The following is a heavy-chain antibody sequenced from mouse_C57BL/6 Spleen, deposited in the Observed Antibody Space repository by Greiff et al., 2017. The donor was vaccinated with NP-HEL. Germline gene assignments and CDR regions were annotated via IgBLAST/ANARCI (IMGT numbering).Heavy chain of an antibody. CDR3: ARFTTVVAYYFDY. V-gene: IGHV1-72*01. Sequence: VKLQQPGAELVKPGASVKLSCKASGYTFTSYWMHWVKQRPGRGLEWIGRIDPNSGGTKYNEKFKSKATLTVDKPSSTAYMQLSSLTSEDSAVYYCARFTTVVAYYFDYWGQGTTLTVSS. D-gene: IGHD1-1*01. J-gene: IGHJ2*01. CDR2: IDPNSGGT. CDR1: GYTFTSYW.